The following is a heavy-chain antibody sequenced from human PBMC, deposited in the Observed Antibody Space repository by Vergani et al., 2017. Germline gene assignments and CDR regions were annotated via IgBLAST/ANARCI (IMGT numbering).Heavy chain of an antibody. D-gene: IGHD3-10*01. CDR2: ISYDGSNK. J-gene: IGHJ4*02. CDR3: ARDTMVRGEGFDY. CDR1: GFTFSSYG. V-gene: IGHV3-30*03. Sequence: QVQLVESGGGVVQPGRSLRLSCAASGFTFSSYGMHWVRQAPGKGLEWVAVISYDGSNKYYADSVKGRFTISRDNSKNTLYLQMNSLRAEDTAVYYCARDTMVRGEGFDYWGQGTLVTVSS.